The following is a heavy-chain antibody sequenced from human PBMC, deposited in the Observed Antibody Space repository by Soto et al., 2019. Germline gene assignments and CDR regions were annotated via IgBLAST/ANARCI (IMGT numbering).Heavy chain of an antibody. CDR3: AMRSEYYYDGSGYQDWYFDL. D-gene: IGHD3-22*01. CDR1: GGTFSSYA. V-gene: IGHV1-69*12. J-gene: IGHJ2*01. CDR2: IIPIFGTA. Sequence: QVQLVQSGAEVKKPGSSVKVSCKASGGTFSSYAISWVRQAPGQGLEWMGGIIPIFGTANYAQKFQGRVTTTADESTSTAYMELSSLRSEDTAVYYCAMRSEYYYDGSGYQDWYFDLWGRGTLVTVSS.